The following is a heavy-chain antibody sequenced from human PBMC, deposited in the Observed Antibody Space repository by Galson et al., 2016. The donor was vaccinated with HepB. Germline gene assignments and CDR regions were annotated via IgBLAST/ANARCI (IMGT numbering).Heavy chain of an antibody. Sequence: TLSLTCTVSGGSIISGGYYWSWIRQHPGKGLEWIGYIYYSGSTHYNPSLKSRVTISVDTSKNQFSLRLSSVGAADTAVYYCARAPCSGGSCYSYYQYYYGIDVWGQGATVTVSS. D-gene: IGHD2-15*01. V-gene: IGHV4-31*03. CDR2: IYYSGST. J-gene: IGHJ6*02. CDR3: ARAPCSGGSCYSYYQYYYGIDV. CDR1: GGSIISGGYY.